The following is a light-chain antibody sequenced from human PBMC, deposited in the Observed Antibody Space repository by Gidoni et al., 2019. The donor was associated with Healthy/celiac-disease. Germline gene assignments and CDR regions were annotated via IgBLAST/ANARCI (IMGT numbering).Light chain of an antibody. CDR3: QQRSNWPPVT. Sequence: EIVLTQSPATLSLSPGERATLSCRASQSVRRYLAWYQQKPGQAPSLLIYDASNRATGIPARFSGSGSGTDFTLTISSLEPEDFAVYYCQQRSNWPPVTFGPGTKVDIK. V-gene: IGKV3-11*01. CDR1: QSVRRY. CDR2: DAS. J-gene: IGKJ3*01.